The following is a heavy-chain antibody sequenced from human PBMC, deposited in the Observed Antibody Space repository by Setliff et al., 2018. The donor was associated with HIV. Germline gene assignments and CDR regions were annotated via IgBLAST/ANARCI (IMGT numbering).Heavy chain of an antibody. Sequence: PGESLKISCKGSGYAFSNFWISWVRQMPGKGLEWMGRLDPRDSYTDYSPSFQGHVTISGDKSSSTAYLQWSSLKASDTATYYCARLLRRPHDFFYMDVRGKGTTVTVSS. CDR3: ARLLRRPHDFFYMDV. D-gene: IGHD2-15*01. CDR1: GYAFSNFW. V-gene: IGHV5-10-1*01. J-gene: IGHJ6*03. CDR2: LDPRDSYT.